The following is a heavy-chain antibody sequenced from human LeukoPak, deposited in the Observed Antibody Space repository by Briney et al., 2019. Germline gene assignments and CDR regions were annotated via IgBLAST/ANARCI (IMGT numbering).Heavy chain of an antibody. CDR2: ISWNSGGI. V-gene: IGHV3-9*01. J-gene: IGHJ5*02. CDR3: ARDFCSGGSCYTNWFDP. D-gene: IGHD2-15*01. Sequence: GGSLRLSCAASGFTFDDYAMHWVRQAPGKGLEWVSGISWNSGGIGYADSVKGRFTISRDNAKSSLYLQMNSLRAEDTAVYYCARDFCSGGSCYTNWFDPWGQGTLVTVSS. CDR1: GFTFDDYA.